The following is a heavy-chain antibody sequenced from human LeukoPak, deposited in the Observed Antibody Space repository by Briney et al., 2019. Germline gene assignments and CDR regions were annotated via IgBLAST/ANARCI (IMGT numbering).Heavy chain of an antibody. Sequence: SETLSLTCSASGGSINARSYFWGWIRQSPGKGLEWIASMYYSGTTYYNPSLKSRVTISVDTYKSQLSLKLSSVTAADTAVYYRARQRGSGWYHPHLFWGQGILVTVSS. V-gene: IGHV4-39*01. CDR2: MYYSGTT. D-gene: IGHD6-19*01. CDR1: GGSINARSYF. CDR3: ARQRGSGWYHPHLF. J-gene: IGHJ4*02.